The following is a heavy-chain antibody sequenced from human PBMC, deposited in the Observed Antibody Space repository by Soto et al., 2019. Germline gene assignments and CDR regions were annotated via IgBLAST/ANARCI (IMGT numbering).Heavy chain of an antibody. Sequence: ASGPTLVNPTQTLTLTCTFSGFSLSTSGVGVGWIRQPPGKALEWLALIYWNDDKRYSPSLKSRLTITKDTSKNQVVLTMTNMDPVDTATYYCAHRGGADYYYYYGMDVWGQGTTVTVSS. D-gene: IGHD1-26*01. V-gene: IGHV2-5*01. CDR2: IYWNDDK. J-gene: IGHJ6*02. CDR1: GFSLSTSGVG. CDR3: AHRGGADYYYYYGMDV.